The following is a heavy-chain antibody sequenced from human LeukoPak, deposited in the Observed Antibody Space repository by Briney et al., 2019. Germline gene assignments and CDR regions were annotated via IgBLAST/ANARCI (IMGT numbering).Heavy chain of an antibody. CDR3: AKDRIVISFGDVSKH. V-gene: IGHV3-30*18. CDR1: GFTFSSYG. J-gene: IGHJ1*01. Sequence: GGSLRLSCAASGFTFSSYGMHWVRQAPGKGLEWVAVISYDGSNKYYADSVKGRFTISRDNSKNTLYLQMNNLRVEDTAIYYCAKDRIVISFGDVSKHWGQGTLVTVSS. D-gene: IGHD3-10*01. CDR2: ISYDGSNK.